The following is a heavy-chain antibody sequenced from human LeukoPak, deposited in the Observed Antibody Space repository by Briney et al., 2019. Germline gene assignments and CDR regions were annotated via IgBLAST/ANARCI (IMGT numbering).Heavy chain of an antibody. CDR3: ARAGINASSGYYSFDY. J-gene: IGHJ4*02. CDR1: GGSISSYY. V-gene: IGHV4-34*01. D-gene: IGHD3-22*01. Sequence: SETLSLTCTVSGGSISSYYWSWIRQPPGKGLEWIGEINHSGSTNYNPSLKSRVTISVDTSKNQFSLKLSSVTAADTAVYYCARAGINASSGYYSFDYWGQGTLVTVSS. CDR2: INHSGST.